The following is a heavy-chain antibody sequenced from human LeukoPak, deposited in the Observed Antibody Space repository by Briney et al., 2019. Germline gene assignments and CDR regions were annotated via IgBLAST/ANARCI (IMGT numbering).Heavy chain of an antibody. CDR3: VIDLGDYNDF. D-gene: IGHD2-15*01. J-gene: IGHJ4*02. CDR1: GITFSSYW. Sequence: PGGSLRLSCAVSGITFSSYWMHWVRQDPGRGLLWVSRINTQGTYTNYADSVKGRFTISRDNAKSTLYLQMSSLRADDTAVYYCVIDLGDYNDFWGQGTLVSVSS. V-gene: IGHV3-74*01. CDR2: INTQGTYT.